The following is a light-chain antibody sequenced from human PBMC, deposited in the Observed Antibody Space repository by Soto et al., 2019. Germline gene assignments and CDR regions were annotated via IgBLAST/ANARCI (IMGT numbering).Light chain of an antibody. J-gene: IGKJ3*01. V-gene: IGKV1-39*01. CDR3: QQSIT. Sequence: DIQMTQSPSSLSASVGDRVTITCRASQSISSYLNWYQQKPGKAPKLLIYAASSLQSGVPSRFSGSGSGTDFTLTISSLQPEDFATYSCQQSITFGPGTKVDI. CDR2: AAS. CDR1: QSISSY.